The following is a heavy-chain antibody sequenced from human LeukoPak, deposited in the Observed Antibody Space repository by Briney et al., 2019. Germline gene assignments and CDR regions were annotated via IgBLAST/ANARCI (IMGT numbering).Heavy chain of an antibody. J-gene: IGHJ1*01. CDR1: VYTFTSYD. Sequence: ASVKVSCKASVYTFTSYDINWVRQATGQGLEGMGWMNPNSGNTGYAQKFQGRVTMTRNTSISTAYMELSSLRSEDTAVYYCARGLRDSSGREYFQGWGQGTLVTVSS. V-gene: IGHV1-8*01. CDR3: ARGLRDSSGREYFQG. D-gene: IGHD3-22*01. CDR2: MNPNSGNT.